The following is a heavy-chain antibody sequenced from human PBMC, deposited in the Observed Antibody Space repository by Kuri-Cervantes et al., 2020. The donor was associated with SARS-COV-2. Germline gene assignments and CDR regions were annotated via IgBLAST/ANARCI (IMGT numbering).Heavy chain of an antibody. D-gene: IGHD6-13*01. CDR2: ISYDGSNK. J-gene: IGHJ3*02. Sequence: GESLKISCEASGFTFVSHAMHWVRQAPGKGLEWVAVISYDGSNKYYADSVKGRFTISRDDSKNTLYLQMNSLRAEDTAVYYCARDLNRYSSSWGAFDIWGQGTMVTVSS. CDR1: GFTFVSHA. V-gene: IGHV3-30*04. CDR3: ARDLNRYSSSWGAFDI.